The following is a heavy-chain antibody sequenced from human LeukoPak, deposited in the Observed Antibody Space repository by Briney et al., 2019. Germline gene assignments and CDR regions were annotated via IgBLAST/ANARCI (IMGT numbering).Heavy chain of an antibody. Sequence: GGSLRLSCAASGFTFSSYAMSWVRQAPGKGLEWVSYISTGSDTIYYTDSVKGRFIISRDNAKNSLYLQMNSLRDEDTAVYYCARDALHPRWYFDLWGRGTLLTVSS. CDR1: GFTFSSYA. CDR2: ISTGSDTI. J-gene: IGHJ2*01. CDR3: ARDALHPRWYFDL. V-gene: IGHV3-48*02.